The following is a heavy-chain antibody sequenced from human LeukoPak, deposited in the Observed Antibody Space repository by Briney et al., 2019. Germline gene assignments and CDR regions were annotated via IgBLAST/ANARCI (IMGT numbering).Heavy chain of an antibody. Sequence: GGSLRLSCAASGFTFSSYWMSWVRQAPGKGLEWVANIKPDGSDEDYVDSVTGRFTISRDNAKNSLYLQMNSLSAEDTAVYYCARAGYTYGFDYWGQGTLVTVSS. CDR2: IKPDGSDE. J-gene: IGHJ4*02. CDR1: GFTFSSYW. D-gene: IGHD5-18*01. V-gene: IGHV3-7*04. CDR3: ARAGYTYGFDY.